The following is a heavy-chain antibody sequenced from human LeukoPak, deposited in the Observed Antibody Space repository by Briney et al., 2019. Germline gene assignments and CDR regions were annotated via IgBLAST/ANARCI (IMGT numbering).Heavy chain of an antibody. J-gene: IGHJ5*02. CDR2: ISYDGSNK. V-gene: IGHV3-30*18. CDR1: GFTFSSYG. CDR3: AKEGGRFAFGNWFDP. D-gene: IGHD3-10*01. Sequence: GGSLRLSCAASGFTFSSYGMHWVRQAPGKGLEWVAVISYDGSNKYYADSVKGRFTISRDNSKNTLYLQMNSLRAEDTAVYYSAKEGGRFAFGNWFDPWGQGTLVTVSS.